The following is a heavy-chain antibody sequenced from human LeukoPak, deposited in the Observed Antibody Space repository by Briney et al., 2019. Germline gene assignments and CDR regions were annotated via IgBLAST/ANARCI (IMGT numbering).Heavy chain of an antibody. Sequence: SETLSLTCTVSGGSISSSNSYWGWIRQSPGKGLECIGTISYTGNTYYNPSLNSRVTISVDTSKNQFSLRLNSVAAADTAVYYCGTQRDKYQPFAYWGQGALVTVSS. J-gene: IGHJ4*02. D-gene: IGHD2-2*01. CDR1: GGSISSSNSY. CDR3: GTQRDKYQPFAY. V-gene: IGHV4-39*01. CDR2: ISYTGNT.